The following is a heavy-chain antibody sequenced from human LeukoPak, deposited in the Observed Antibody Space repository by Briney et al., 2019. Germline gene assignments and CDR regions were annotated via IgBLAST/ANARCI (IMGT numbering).Heavy chain of an antibody. CDR3: AGYGDYGGFDY. CDR1: GFTFSDYY. Sequence: GGSLRLSCAASGFTFSDYYMGWIRQAPGKGLECVSYITNSGTPIYYADSVKGRFTISRDNAKNSLNLQLNSLRAEDTAVYYCAGYGDYGGFDYWGQGTLVTVS. V-gene: IGHV3-11*04. CDR2: ITNSGTPI. J-gene: IGHJ4*02. D-gene: IGHD4-17*01.